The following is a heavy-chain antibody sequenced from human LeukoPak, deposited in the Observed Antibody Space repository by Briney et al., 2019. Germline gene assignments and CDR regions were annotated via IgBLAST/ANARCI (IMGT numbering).Heavy chain of an antibody. CDR1: GFTVSSNY. CDR3: AKDNRLLAAAGIGY. J-gene: IGHJ4*02. Sequence: PGGSLRLSCAASGFTVSSNYMSWVRQAPGKGLEWVSVIYSGGSTYYADSVKGRFTISRDNSKNTLYLQMNSLRAEDTAVYYCAKDNRLLAAAGIGYWGQGTLVTVSS. V-gene: IGHV3-53*05. CDR2: IYSGGST. D-gene: IGHD6-13*01.